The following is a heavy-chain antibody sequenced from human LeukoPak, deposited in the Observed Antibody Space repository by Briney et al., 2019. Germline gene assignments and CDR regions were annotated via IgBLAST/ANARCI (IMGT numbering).Heavy chain of an antibody. CDR2: ITGSTGST. J-gene: IGHJ6*02. CDR1: GFIFGSYA. Sequence: GGSLRLSCGASGFIFGSYAMSWVRQAPGKGLEWVSGITGSTGSTYHADSVKGRFTIIRDNSKNTLYLQMNSLRAEDTALYYCAKDILADYYGMDVWGQGTTVTVSS. V-gene: IGHV3-23*01. CDR3: AKDILADYYGMDV. D-gene: IGHD2-21*01.